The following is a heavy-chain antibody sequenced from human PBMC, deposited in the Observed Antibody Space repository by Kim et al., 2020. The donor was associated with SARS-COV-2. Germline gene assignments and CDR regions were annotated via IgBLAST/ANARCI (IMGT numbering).Heavy chain of an antibody. CDR3: ARAESFTIFGVLIDQLYYFDY. V-gene: IGHV1-2*02. CDR2: INPNSGGT. J-gene: IGHJ4*02. CDR1: GYTFTGYY. Sequence: ASVKVSCKASGYTFTGYYMHWVRQAPGQGLEWMGWINPNSGGTNYAQKFQGRVTMTRDTSISTAYMELSRLRSDDTAVFYCARAESFTIFGVLIDQLYYFDYWGQGTLVTVSS. D-gene: IGHD3-3*01.